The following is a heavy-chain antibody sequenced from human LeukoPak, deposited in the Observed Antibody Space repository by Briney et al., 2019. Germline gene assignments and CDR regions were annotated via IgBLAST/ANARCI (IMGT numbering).Heavy chain of an antibody. CDR2: MNQVGNER. D-gene: IGHD3-16*01. J-gene: IGHJ4*02. V-gene: IGHV3-7*04. Sequence: GVPLRLSCAASKFTFSSYFMTWVRQAPGRGLEWVAYMNQVGNERKYVDSVKGRFTISRDNAQNSLYLQMNSLRVEDTAVYYCARGTYYYEFWGQGTLVTVSS. CDR3: ARGTYYYEF. CDR1: KFTFSSYF.